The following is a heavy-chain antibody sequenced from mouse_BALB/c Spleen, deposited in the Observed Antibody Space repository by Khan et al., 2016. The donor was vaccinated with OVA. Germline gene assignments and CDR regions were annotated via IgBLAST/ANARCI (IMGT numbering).Heavy chain of an antibody. CDR3: AREGLRGGGMDC. CDR1: GYTFTSYD. CDR2: IYPGDGST. Sequence: QVQLQQSGPELVKPGALVKISCKASGYTFTSYDINWVRQRPGQGHEWIGWIYPGDGSTEYNEKFKGKATLTADKSSNTAYMQLSSLTSENAAVYFCAREGLRGGGMDCWGQGTSVTVSS. V-gene: IGHV1S56*01. D-gene: IGHD2-4*01. J-gene: IGHJ4*01.